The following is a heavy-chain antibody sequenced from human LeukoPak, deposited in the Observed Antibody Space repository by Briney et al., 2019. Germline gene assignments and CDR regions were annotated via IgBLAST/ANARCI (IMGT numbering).Heavy chain of an antibody. D-gene: IGHD6-19*01. CDR1: GFNFNVYA. CDR3: AKGRSGWFRNGMDV. J-gene: IGHJ6*02. V-gene: IGHV3-23*01. CDR2: VSGSGGDT. Sequence: GGSLRLSCAASGFNFNVYAMHWVRQAPGKGVEWVSGVSGSGGDTSYADSVKGRFTISRDNSRTTLSLQMNSLRAEDAAVYYCAKGRSGWFRNGMDVWGQGITVTASS.